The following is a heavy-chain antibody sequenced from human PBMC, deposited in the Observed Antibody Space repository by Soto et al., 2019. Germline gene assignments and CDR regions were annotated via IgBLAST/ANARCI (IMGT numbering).Heavy chain of an antibody. J-gene: IGHJ4*02. CDR3: AGWGEQDANV. Sequence: EGQLLGSGGGLVQPGGSLRLSCVASGLRFSTYWMNWVRQPPGMGLEWVANIDPDGRVGTYVDSVKGRFTTSRDNAMNSVYLQMNGLRADDTAMYFCAGWGEQDANVWGQGSLVTVS. CDR2: IDPDGRVG. V-gene: IGHV3-7*03. CDR1: GLRFSTYW. D-gene: IGHD3-16*01.